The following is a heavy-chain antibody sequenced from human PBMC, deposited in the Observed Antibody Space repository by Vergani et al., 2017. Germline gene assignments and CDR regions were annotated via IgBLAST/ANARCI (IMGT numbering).Heavy chain of an antibody. J-gene: IGHJ4*02. CDR3: ARDPRYCSGGSCYVEEGGDY. CDR2: ISGSSVYI. V-gene: IGHV3-21*01. Sequence: EVQLVESGGGLVKPGGSLRLSCAASGFTFSTYSLNWVRQAPGKGLEWVSSISGSSVYIYYADSVKGRFTISIDNAKNSLYLQMNSLRAEDTAVYYCARDPRYCSGGSCYVEEGGDYWGQGTLVTVSS. D-gene: IGHD2-15*01. CDR1: GFTFSTYS.